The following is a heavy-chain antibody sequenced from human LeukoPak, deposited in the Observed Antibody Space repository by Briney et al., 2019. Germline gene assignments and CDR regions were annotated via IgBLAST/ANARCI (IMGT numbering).Heavy chain of an antibody. V-gene: IGHV1-69*02. CDR1: GGTFSSYT. Sequence: GASVKVSCKASGGTFSSYTISWVRQAPGQGLEWMGRIIPILGIANYAQKFQGRVTITADKSTSTAYMELSSLRSEDTALYYCAAVFFSSTVPYFDHWAQGTLVTVSS. D-gene: IGHD2-2*01. J-gene: IGHJ4*02. CDR2: IIPILGIA. CDR3: AAVFFSSTVPYFDH.